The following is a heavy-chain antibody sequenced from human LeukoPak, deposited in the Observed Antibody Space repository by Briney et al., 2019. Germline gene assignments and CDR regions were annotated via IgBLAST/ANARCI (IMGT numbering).Heavy chain of an antibody. Sequence: GGALRLSCAASGFTFISYAMTWVRQAPGKGLEWVSTISNGDGRTYYADSVKGRFTISRDNSKNTLYLQMSSLRAEDTAVYYCAKDPCSSTSCYSFDYWGQGTLVTVSS. CDR1: GFTFISYA. V-gene: IGHV3-23*01. D-gene: IGHD2-2*01. J-gene: IGHJ4*02. CDR3: AKDPCSSTSCYSFDY. CDR2: ISNGDGRT.